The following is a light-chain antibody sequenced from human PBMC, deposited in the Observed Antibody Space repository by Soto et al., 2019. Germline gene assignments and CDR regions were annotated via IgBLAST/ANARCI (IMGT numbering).Light chain of an antibody. V-gene: IGKV4-1*01. Sequence: DIVMTQSPDSLAVSLGERATINCKSSQSVLYSSKNKNYLAWYQQKPGQPPQLLTYWASTRESGVPDRFSGSGSGTDFTLTISNLQAEDVAVYYCQQYYSSPQTFGQGTKVEIK. CDR1: QSVLYSSKNKNY. J-gene: IGKJ1*01. CDR3: QQYYSSPQT. CDR2: WAS.